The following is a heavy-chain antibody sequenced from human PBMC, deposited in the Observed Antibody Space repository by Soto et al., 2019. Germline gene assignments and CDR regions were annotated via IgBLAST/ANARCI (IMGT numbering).Heavy chain of an antibody. CDR3: ARARLWFGELLSWFDP. D-gene: IGHD3-10*01. CDR1: GGSISSGGYS. Sequence: QLQLQESGSGLVKPSQTLSLTCAVSGGSISSGGYSWSWIRQPPVKRLEWIGYIYHSGSTYYNPSLKSRVTKSVDRSKNQFSLKLSSVTAADTAVYYCARARLWFGELLSWFDPWGQGTLVTVSS. V-gene: IGHV4-30-2*01. J-gene: IGHJ5*02. CDR2: IYHSGST.